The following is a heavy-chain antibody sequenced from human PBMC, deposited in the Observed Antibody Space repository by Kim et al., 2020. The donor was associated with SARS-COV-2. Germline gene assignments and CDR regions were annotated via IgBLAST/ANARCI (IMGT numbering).Heavy chain of an antibody. CDR3: AKRDDSYPGSVDS. J-gene: IGHJ4*02. CDR1: GFTFGIFS. D-gene: IGHD2-21*02. CDR2: INAEADDT. Sequence: GGSLRLSCVASGFTFGIFSMSWVRQAPGKGLEWVSSINAEADDTPYADSVKGRFTIYRDNSKNVLYLQMNSLRAEDTATYYCAKRDDSYPGSVDSWGQGTLVTVSS. V-gene: IGHV3-23*01.